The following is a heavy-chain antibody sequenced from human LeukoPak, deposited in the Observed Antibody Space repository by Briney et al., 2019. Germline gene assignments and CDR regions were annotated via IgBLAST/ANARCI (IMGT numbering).Heavy chain of an antibody. D-gene: IGHD1-26*01. J-gene: IGHJ5*02. CDR2: IYYSGST. V-gene: IGHV4-39*07. CDR1: GGSISSSSYY. CDR3: ARKSLGEVGANVWFDP. Sequence: PSETLSLTCTVSGGSISSSSYYWGWIRQPPGKGLEWIGSIYYSGSTYYNPSLKSRVTISVDTSKNQFSLKLSSVTAADTAVYYCARKSLGEVGANVWFDPWGQGTLVTVSS.